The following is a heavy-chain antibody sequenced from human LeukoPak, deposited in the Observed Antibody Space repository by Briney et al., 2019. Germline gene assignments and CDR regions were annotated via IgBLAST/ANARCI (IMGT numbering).Heavy chain of an antibody. Sequence: GASVKLSCRASGYTFTSYGISWVRQPPGQGLEWMGWISAYNGNTNYAQKLQGRVTMTTDTSTSTAYMELRSLRSDDTAVYYCARGGETYYYDSSGYYLLDYWGQGTLVTVSS. CDR3: ARGGETYYYDSSGYYLLDY. J-gene: IGHJ4*02. V-gene: IGHV1-18*01. D-gene: IGHD3-22*01. CDR2: ISAYNGNT. CDR1: GYTFTSYG.